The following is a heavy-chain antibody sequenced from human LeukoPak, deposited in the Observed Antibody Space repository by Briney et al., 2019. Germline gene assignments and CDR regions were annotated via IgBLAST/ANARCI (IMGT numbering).Heavy chain of an antibody. D-gene: IGHD3-16*01. CDR3: ARGGVLDV. V-gene: IGHV3-7*03. CDR1: GFTFSSYW. J-gene: IGHJ6*02. Sequence: GGSLRLSCAASGFTFSSYWMNWARQAPGKGLEWVASINHNGNVNYYVDSVKGRFTISRDNAKNSLYLQMSNLRAEDTAVYFCARGGVLDVWGQGATVTVSS. CDR2: INHNGNVN.